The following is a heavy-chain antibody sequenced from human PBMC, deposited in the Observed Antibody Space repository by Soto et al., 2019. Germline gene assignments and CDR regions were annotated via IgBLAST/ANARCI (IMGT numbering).Heavy chain of an antibody. D-gene: IGHD3-9*01. Sequence: GGSLRLSCAASGFTFSSYEMNWVRQAPGKGLEWVSYISSSGSTIYYADSVKGRFTISRDNAKNSLYLQMNSPRAEDTAVYYCARGGYYDILTAYWYYGMDVWGQGTTVTVSS. CDR1: GFTFSSYE. J-gene: IGHJ6*02. CDR2: ISSSGSTI. CDR3: ARGGYYDILTAYWYYGMDV. V-gene: IGHV3-48*03.